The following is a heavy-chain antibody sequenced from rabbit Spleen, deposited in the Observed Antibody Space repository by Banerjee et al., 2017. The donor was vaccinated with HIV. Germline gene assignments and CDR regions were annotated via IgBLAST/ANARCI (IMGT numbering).Heavy chain of an antibody. J-gene: IGHJ4*01. CDR2: IDPVFGFT. Sequence: QEQLKETGGGLVQPGGSLTLSCKASGFDISSYLVGLVLKAPGKWLEWIGYIDPVFGFTYYASWVNGRFSISRENTQNTVSLQMNSLTAADTATYFCVRAAWTVNLWGLGTLVTVS. CDR1: GFDISSYL. CDR3: VRAAWTVNL. D-gene: IGHD3-1*01. V-gene: IGHV1S47*01.